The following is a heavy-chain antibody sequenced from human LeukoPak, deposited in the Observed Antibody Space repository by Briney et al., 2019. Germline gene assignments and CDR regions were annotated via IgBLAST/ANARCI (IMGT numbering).Heavy chain of an antibody. CDR2: INRSGST. V-gene: IGHV4-34*01. J-gene: IGHJ4*02. D-gene: IGHD3-22*01. Sequence: SETLSLTCAVYGGSFSGYYWSWVRQPPGKGLEWIGEINRSGSTNYNPSLKSQVTISVDTSKNHLSLKLSSVTAADTAVYYCARVGVYYDSSGYYPHHFDYWSQGTLVTVSS. CDR3: ARVGVYYDSSGYYPHHFDY. CDR1: GGSFSGYY.